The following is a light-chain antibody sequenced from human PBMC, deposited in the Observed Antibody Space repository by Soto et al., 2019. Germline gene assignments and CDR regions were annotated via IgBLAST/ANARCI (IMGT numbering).Light chain of an antibody. CDR1: QSVSSY. J-gene: IGKJ1*01. Sequence: EIVLTQSPATLSLYPGERATLSCRASQSVSSYLAWYQQKPGQAPRLLIYDASNRATGIPARFSGSGSGTDFTLTISSXEPEDFAVYYCQQRSNWTWTFGQGTKVDIK. CDR3: QQRSNWTWT. V-gene: IGKV3-11*01. CDR2: DAS.